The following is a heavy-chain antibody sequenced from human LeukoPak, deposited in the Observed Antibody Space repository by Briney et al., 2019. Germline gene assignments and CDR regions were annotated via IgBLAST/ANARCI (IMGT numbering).Heavy chain of an antibody. J-gene: IGHJ3*02. V-gene: IGHV1-69*05. CDR2: IIPIFGTA. CDR1: GGTFNNHA. CDR3: ARAVGIGSTSNAFDI. Sequence: ASVKVSCKASGGTFNNHAISWVRQAPGQGLEWMGGIIPIFGTANYAQKFQGRVTITTDESSSTAYMELSSLRSEDTAVYYCARAVGIGSTSNAFDIWGQGTMVTVSS. D-gene: IGHD2-2*01.